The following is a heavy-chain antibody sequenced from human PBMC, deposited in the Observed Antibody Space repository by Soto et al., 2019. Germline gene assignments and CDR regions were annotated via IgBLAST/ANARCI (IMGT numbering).Heavy chain of an antibody. V-gene: IGHV3-48*01. D-gene: IGHD5-12*01. CDR3: AKVPLRLDYFDY. J-gene: IGHJ4*02. CDR2: IRRHTSVT. Sequence: EVQLVESGGMLVQPGGSLRLSCAAFGLTLSTSSMNWVRQAPGRGLEWISYIRRHTSVTAYADSVKGRFTISRDSAKNSLYLQMDNLRVEDTAVYYCAKVPLRLDYFDYWGPGTLVTVSS. CDR1: GLTLSTSS.